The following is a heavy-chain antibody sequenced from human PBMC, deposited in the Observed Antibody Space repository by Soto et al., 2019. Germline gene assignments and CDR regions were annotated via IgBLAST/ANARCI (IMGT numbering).Heavy chain of an antibody. D-gene: IGHD1-1*01. J-gene: IGHJ4*02. CDR2: IYYSGST. V-gene: IGHV4-31*03. CDR3: AMEWRDSYFDY. CDR1: GGSISSGGDY. Sequence: QVQLQESGPGLVKPSQILSLTCTVSGGSISSGGDYWSATRQHAGRGLEWIGYIYYSGSTYYNPSLKSRVTISVDTSKNQFSLKLSSVTAADTAVYYCAMEWRDSYFDYWGQGTLVTVSS.